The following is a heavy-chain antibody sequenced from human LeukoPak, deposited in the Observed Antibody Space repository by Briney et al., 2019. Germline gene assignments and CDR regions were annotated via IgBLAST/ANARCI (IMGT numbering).Heavy chain of an antibody. V-gene: IGHV4-59*12. CDR3: ARGPPRYSYNWNYGSDY. Sequence: SETLSLTCTVSGGSISSYYWSWIRQPPGKGLEWIGYIYYSGSTNYNPSLKSRVTISVDTSKNQFSLKLSSVTAADTAVYYCARGPPRYSYNWNYGSDYWGQGTLVTVSS. D-gene: IGHD1-7*01. J-gene: IGHJ4*02. CDR2: IYYSGST. CDR1: GGSISSYY.